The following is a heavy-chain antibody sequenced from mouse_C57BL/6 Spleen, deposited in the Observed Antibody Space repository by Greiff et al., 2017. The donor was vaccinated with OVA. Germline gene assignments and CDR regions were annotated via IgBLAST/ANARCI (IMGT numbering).Heavy chain of an antibody. CDR3: ARPLDSSGYGWFAY. D-gene: IGHD3-2*02. Sequence: EVQRVESGGGLVKPGGSLKLSCAASGFTFSDYGMHWVRQAPEKGLEWVAYISSGSSTIYYADTVKGRFTISRDNAKNTLFLQMTSLRSEDTAMYYCARPLDSSGYGWFAYWGQGTLVTVSA. CDR2: ISSGSSTI. J-gene: IGHJ3*01. CDR1: GFTFSDYG. V-gene: IGHV5-17*01.